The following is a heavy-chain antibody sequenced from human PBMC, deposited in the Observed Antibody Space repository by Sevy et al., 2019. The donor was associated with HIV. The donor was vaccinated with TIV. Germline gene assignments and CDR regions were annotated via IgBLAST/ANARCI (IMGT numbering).Heavy chain of an antibody. CDR2: ISSSGSTI. V-gene: IGHV3-11*01. J-gene: IGHJ6*02. CDR1: GFTFSDYY. D-gene: IGHD3-10*01. Sequence: GGSLRLSCAASGFTFSDYYMSWIRQAPGKGLEWVSYISSSGSTIYYADSVKGRFTTSRDNAKNSLYLQMNSLRAEDTAVYYCARFRANYYYYGMDVWGQGTTVTVSS. CDR3: ARFRANYYYYGMDV.